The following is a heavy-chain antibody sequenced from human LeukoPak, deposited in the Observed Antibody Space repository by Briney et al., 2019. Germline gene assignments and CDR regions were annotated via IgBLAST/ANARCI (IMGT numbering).Heavy chain of an antibody. V-gene: IGHV3-49*04. J-gene: IGHJ4*02. CDR2: IRSKAYGGTT. CDR1: GFTSGDYA. Sequence: GGSLRLSCTASGFTSGDYAMSWVRQAPGKGLEWVGFIRSKAYGGTTEYAASVKGRFTISRDDSKSIAYLQINSLKTEDTAVYYCTRDGSSSWYEGKSADYWGQGTLVTVSS. D-gene: IGHD6-13*01. CDR3: TRDGSSSWYEGKSADY.